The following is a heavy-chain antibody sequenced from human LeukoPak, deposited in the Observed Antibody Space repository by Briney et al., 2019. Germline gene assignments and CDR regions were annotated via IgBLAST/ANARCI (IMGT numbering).Heavy chain of an antibody. CDR3: ANVFTNTEWELLEGYFDY. CDR2: TSGSGGST. V-gene: IGHV3-23*01. J-gene: IGHJ4*02. CDR1: GFTFSSYA. D-gene: IGHD1-26*01. Sequence: QPGGSLRLSCAASGFTFSSYAMSWVRQAPGKGLEWVSATSGSGGSTYYADSVKGRFTISRDNSKNTLYLQMNSLRAEDTAVYYCANVFTNTEWELLEGYFDYWGQGTLVTVSS.